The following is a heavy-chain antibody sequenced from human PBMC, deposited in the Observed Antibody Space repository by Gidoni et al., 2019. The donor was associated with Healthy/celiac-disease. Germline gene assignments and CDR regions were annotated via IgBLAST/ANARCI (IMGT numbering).Heavy chain of an antibody. D-gene: IGHD2-2*02. Sequence: QVQLQQWGAGLLKPSETLSLTCAVYGGSFSGYYWPWNRPPQGKGLEGIGQINHSGSNTENPYSKSRGTISVDTAKNQFSRKLRSVTAEETAVYYCARKRGGWGYCSRTSCYSNYYYYGMDVWGQGTTVTVSS. CDR3: ARKRGGWGYCSRTSCYSNYYYYGMDV. CDR2: INHSGSN. V-gene: IGHV4-34*01. CDR1: GGSFSGYY. J-gene: IGHJ6*02.